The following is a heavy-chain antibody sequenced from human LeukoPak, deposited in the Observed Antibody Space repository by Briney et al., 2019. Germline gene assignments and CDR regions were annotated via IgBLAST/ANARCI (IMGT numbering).Heavy chain of an antibody. J-gene: IGHJ4*02. D-gene: IGHD3-16*01. CDR1: GGSISSGNYY. Sequence: SETLSLTCTVSGGSISSGNYYWSWIRQPPGKGLEWIGYIFYSGGTNYNPSLKSRVTMSVDTSKTQFSLKLSSVTAADTAVYYCARGVGLHVYYFDYWGQGSLVTVSS. CDR2: IFYSGGT. CDR3: ARGVGLHVYYFDY. V-gene: IGHV4-61*01.